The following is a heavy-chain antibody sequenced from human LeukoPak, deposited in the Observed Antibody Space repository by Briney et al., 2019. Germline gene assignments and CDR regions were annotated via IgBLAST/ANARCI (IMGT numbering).Heavy chain of an antibody. Sequence: GGSLRLSCAASGFNFRFYIMNWVRQAPGKGLEWISYISSDAKTVNYADSVKGRLTISRDNAKNSLYLQVNSLSADDTAVYYCARVGSRYGPPNSWGQGTLVTVSS. CDR1: GFNFRFYI. J-gene: IGHJ4*02. V-gene: IGHV3-48*01. CDR3: ARVGSRYGPPNS. D-gene: IGHD5-18*01. CDR2: ISSDAKTV.